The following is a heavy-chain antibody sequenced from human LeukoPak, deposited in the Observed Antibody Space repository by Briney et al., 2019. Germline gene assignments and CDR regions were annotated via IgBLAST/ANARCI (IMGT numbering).Heavy chain of an antibody. V-gene: IGHV3-53*01. CDR2: IYSGGST. CDR1: GFTVSSNY. CDR3: ERDPSEYEWLRGWYRDF. Sequence: GGSLRLSCAASGFTVSSNYMSWVRQAPGKGLEWVSVIYSGGSTFYADSVKGRFSISRDNSKSTLALHMSNLRVEDTAVYYCERDPSEYEWLRGWYRDFWGQGSQVTVSS. D-gene: IGHD6-19*01. J-gene: IGHJ4*02.